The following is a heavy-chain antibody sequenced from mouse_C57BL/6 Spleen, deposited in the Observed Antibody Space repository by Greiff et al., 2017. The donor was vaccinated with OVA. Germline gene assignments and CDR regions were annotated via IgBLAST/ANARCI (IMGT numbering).Heavy chain of an antibody. CDR2: IDPSDSET. V-gene: IGHV1-52*01. CDR3: ALYYGSSYPFAY. J-gene: IGHJ3*01. D-gene: IGHD1-1*01. Sequence: VQLQQPGAELVRPGSSVKLSCKASGYTFTSYWMHWVKQRPIQGLEWIGNIDPSDSETHYNQKFKDKATLTVDKSSSTAYMQLSSLTSEDSAVYYCALYYGSSYPFAYWGQGTLVTVSA. CDR1: GYTFTSYW.